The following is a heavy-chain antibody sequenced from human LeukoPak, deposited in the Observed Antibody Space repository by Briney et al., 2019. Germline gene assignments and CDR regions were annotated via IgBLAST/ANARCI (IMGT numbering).Heavy chain of an antibody. CDR2: ISYSGST. CDR1: GGSDSGGYDH. CDR3: ARVFWRQRHAFDF. J-gene: IGHJ3*01. Sequence: SETLSLPCTVSGGSDSGGYDHGSWIRHPPGKGLEWIGYISYSGSTNYNPSLKSRVTISIDTSKNQFSLNLSSVTAADTAVYYCARVFWRQRHAFDFRGQRTMVTVSS. V-gene: IGHV4-61*01. D-gene: IGHD3-3*01.